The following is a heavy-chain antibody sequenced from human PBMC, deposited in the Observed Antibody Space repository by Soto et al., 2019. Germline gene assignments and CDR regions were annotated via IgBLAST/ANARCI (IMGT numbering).Heavy chain of an antibody. CDR2: IYYSGST. V-gene: IGHV4-39*01. CDR1: GGSISSSSYY. Sequence: SETLSLTCTVSGGSISSSSYYWGWIRQPPGKGLEWIGSIYYSGSTYYNPSLKSRVTISVDTSKNQFSLKLSSVTAADTAVYYCARRRMRESNCSGGSCYTSDYFDYWGQGTLVTVSS. J-gene: IGHJ4*02. D-gene: IGHD2-15*01. CDR3: ARRRMRESNCSGGSCYTSDYFDY.